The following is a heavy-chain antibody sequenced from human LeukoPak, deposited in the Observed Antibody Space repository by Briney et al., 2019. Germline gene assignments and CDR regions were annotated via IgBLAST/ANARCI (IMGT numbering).Heavy chain of an antibody. D-gene: IGHD3-3*01. CDR3: ARDGRRITIFGVVTDNWFDP. CDR1: GFTFSNYA. CDR2: ISSSGSTI. Sequence: GGSLRLSCSASGFTFSNYAMSWIRQAPGKGLEWVSYISSSGSTIYYADSVKGRFTISRDNTKNSLYLQMNSLRAEDTAVYYCARDGRRITIFGVVTDNWFDPWGQGTLVTVSS. V-gene: IGHV3-11*01. J-gene: IGHJ5*02.